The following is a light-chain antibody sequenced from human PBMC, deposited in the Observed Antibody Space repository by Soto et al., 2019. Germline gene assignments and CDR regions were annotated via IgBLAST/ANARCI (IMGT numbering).Light chain of an antibody. Sequence: EVVLPQSPGTLSLSRGERATLSCRASEIIYSAYLGLYQQKPGQAPRLLIYGTSSRATGIPDRFSGSGSGTDFTLTISRREPEDVAVYCCQQYSDLPMTFGQGTRLEIK. CDR3: QQYSDLPMT. CDR1: EIIYSAY. J-gene: IGKJ5*01. CDR2: GTS. V-gene: IGKV3-20*01.